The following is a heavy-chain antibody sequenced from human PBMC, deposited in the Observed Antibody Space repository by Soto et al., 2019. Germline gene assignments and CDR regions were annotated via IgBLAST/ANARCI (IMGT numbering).Heavy chain of an antibody. CDR3: ARTDKFNSQSSGWANRFDS. CDR1: GFTFSDYA. D-gene: IGHD6-19*01. CDR2: ITSDGGT. J-gene: IGHJ4*02. Sequence: VQLLESGGDLAQPGGSLRLICAASGFTFSDYAMTWVRQSPGKGLERVSTITSDGGTNYRDTVKGRFTISRDNSRSTVYLQMNRLGAEDTAVYFCARTDKFNSQSSGWANRFDSWGQGTLVTVSS. V-gene: IGHV3-23*01.